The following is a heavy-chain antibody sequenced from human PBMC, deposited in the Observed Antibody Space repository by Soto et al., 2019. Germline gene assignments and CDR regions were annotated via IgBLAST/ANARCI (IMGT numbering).Heavy chain of an antibody. V-gene: IGHV3-49*04. CDR1: GFTSGGFA. CDR3: TRGRYSGYDIHFDY. Sequence: EVQLVESGGGLVQPGRSLRLSCTASGFTSGGFALNWVRQAPGKGLEWVGFIRTKSYGETAEYAASVKGRFTISRDDSKSIAYLQMNSLKTEDTGVYFCTRGRYSGYDIHFDYWGQGTLVTVSA. J-gene: IGHJ4*02. D-gene: IGHD5-12*01. CDR2: IRTKSYGETA.